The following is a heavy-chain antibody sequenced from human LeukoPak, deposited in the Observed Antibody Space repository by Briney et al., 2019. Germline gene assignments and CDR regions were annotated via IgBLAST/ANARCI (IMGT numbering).Heavy chain of an antibody. CDR3: ANGYSGYGRGDY. D-gene: IGHD5-12*01. V-gene: IGHV3-21*04. J-gene: IGHJ4*02. CDR1: GFTFSRYS. Sequence: GGSLRLSCAASGFTFSRYSMNWVRQAPGKGLEWVSSISGSSSYIYYADSVKGRFTISRDNSKNTLYLQMNSLRAEDTAVYYCANGYSGYGRGDYWGQGTLVTVSS. CDR2: ISGSSSYI.